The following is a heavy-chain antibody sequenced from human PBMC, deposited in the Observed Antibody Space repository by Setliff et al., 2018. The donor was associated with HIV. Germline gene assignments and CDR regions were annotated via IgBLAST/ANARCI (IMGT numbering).Heavy chain of an antibody. CDR2: MNPNSGNT. CDR1: GYTVTTYG. D-gene: IGHD6-13*01. CDR3: ARERISSSHPAGHFDS. Sequence: ASVKVSCKASGYTVTTYGISWVRQAPGQGLEWMGWMNPNSGNTGYAQKFQGRVTMARNTSISTAYMELSSLRSDDTAVYFCARERISSSHPAGHFDSWGQGTMVTVSS. J-gene: IGHJ4*02. V-gene: IGHV1-8*02.